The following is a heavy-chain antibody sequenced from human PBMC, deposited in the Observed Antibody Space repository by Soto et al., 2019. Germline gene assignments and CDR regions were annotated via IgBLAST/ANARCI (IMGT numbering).Heavy chain of an antibody. CDR2: FDPEDGET. CDR3: ATDGRFLEWSPRMFGV. D-gene: IGHD3-3*01. J-gene: IGHJ6*02. Sequence: ASVKISSKFSRYTLSDLAIHGVRKTHGKGLEWMGGFDPEDGETIYAQKFQGRVTMTEDTSTDTAYMELSSLRSEDTAVYYCATDGRFLEWSPRMFGVWGQGTTVTVSS. V-gene: IGHV1-24*01. CDR1: RYTLSDLA.